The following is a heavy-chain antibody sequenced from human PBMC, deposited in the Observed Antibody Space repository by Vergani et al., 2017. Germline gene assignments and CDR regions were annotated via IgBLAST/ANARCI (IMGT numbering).Heavy chain of an antibody. V-gene: IGHV3-7*03. CDR2: IKQDGSDK. D-gene: IGHD3-10*01. CDR1: GFTFSSYW. J-gene: IGHJ4*02. Sequence: EVQLVESGGGLVQPGGSLRLSCAASGFTFSSYWMSWVRQAPGKGLEWVANIKQDGSDKYYVDSVKGRFTISRDNSKNTLYLKMNSLRAEDTAVYYCAKLRYGSGSYLDYWGQGTLVTVSS. CDR3: AKLRYGSGSYLDY.